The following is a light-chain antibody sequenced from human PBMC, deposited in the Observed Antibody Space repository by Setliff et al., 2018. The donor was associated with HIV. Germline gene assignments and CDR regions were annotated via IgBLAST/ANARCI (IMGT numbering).Light chain of an antibody. CDR1: TGPVTSDHY. J-gene: IGLJ3*02. Sequence: QAVVTQEPSLTVSPGGTVTLTCGSSTGPVTSDHYPYWFQQKPGQAPEILIYNANNRHVGTPVRFSGSLLGDRAALIISGAQPEDEADYHCLLSYNGARSWVFGGGTKVTVL. CDR2: NAN. V-gene: IGLV7-46*01. CDR3: LLSYNGARSWV.